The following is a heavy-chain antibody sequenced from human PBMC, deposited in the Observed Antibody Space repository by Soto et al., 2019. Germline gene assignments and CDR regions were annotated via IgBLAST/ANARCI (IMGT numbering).Heavy chain of an antibody. CDR3: AKGGGSKDYYDTSGYYLYYYYAMDV. Sequence: EVQLLESGGGLVQPGGSLRLSCAASGFTFSSYAMTWVRQAPGKGLEWVSALSGSGVSTYYADSVKGRFTISRDNSKNTLYRQMNSLRADDTAVYYCAKGGGSKDYYDTSGYYLYYYYAMDVWGQGTTVTVSS. V-gene: IGHV3-23*01. D-gene: IGHD3-22*01. J-gene: IGHJ6*02. CDR2: LSGSGVST. CDR1: GFTFSSYA.